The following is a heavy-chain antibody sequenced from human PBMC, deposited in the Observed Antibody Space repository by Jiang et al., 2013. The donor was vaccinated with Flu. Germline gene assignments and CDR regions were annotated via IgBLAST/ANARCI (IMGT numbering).Heavy chain of an antibody. V-gene: IGHV1-69*01. CDR2: IIPIFGTA. D-gene: IGHD5-18*01. Sequence: VESGAEVKKPGSSVKVSCKASGGTFSSYAISWVRQAPGQGLEWMGGIIPIFGTANYAQKFQGRVTITADESTSTAYMELSSLRSEDTAVYYCARAAHPSDTAMVKRDYYYYYMDVWGKGTTVTVSS. CDR1: GGTFSSYA. J-gene: IGHJ6*03. CDR3: ARAAHPSDTAMVKRDYYYYYMDV.